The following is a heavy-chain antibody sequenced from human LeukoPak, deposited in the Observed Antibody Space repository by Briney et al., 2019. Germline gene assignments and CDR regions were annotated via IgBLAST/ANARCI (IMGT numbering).Heavy chain of an antibody. D-gene: IGHD3-16*01. CDR1: GGSFSGYY. V-gene: IGHV4-34*09. CDR2: INHSGST. J-gene: IGHJ5*02. CDR3: ARVAVTTFGWFDP. Sequence: SETLSLTCAVYGGSFSGYYWSWIRQPPGKGLEWIGEINHSGSTNYNPSLKSRVTISVDTSKHQFSLKLSSVTAADTAVYYCARVAVTTFGWFDPWGQGTLVTVSS.